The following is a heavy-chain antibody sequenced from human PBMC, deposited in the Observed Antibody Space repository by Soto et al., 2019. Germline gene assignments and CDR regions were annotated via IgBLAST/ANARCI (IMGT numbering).Heavy chain of an antibody. CDR2: ISCDGSNK. V-gene: IGHV3-30-3*01. D-gene: IGHD6-19*01. J-gene: IGHJ4*02. CDR1: VFTFSSYA. Sequence: PGGSLRLSCAASVFTFSSYAMHLVRQAPGKGLECVSVISCDGSNKYCADSVKGRFTISRDNSKNTLYMQMNSLRAEDTAVYYCTKDRRSSGWHLGHCEYWGQGTLVTVSS. CDR3: TKDRRSSGWHLGHCEY.